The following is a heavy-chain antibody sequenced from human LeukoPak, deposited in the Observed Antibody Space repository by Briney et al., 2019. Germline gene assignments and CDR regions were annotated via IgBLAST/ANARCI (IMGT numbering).Heavy chain of an antibody. Sequence: GGSLRLSCAASGFTFSSYAMSWVRQAPGKGLEWVSAISGSGGSTYYADSVKGRFTISRDNSKNTLYPQMNSLRAEDTAVYYCAKEGFKGYCSSTSCYEGYFDYWGQGTLVTVSS. CDR2: ISGSGGST. J-gene: IGHJ4*02. CDR3: AKEGFKGYCSSTSCYEGYFDY. V-gene: IGHV3-23*01. CDR1: GFTFSSYA. D-gene: IGHD2-2*01.